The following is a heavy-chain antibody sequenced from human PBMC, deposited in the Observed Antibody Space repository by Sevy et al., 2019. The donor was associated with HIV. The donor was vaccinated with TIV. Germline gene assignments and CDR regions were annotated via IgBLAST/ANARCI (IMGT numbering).Heavy chain of an antibody. D-gene: IGHD3-22*01. CDR2: FDPEDGET. J-gene: IGHJ4*02. Sequence: ASVKVSCKVSGYTLTQVSMYWVRQAPGEGLEWMGSFDPEDGETIYAQKFQGRVTMTEDTSTDTAYMELNSLRSEDTAVYFCATTKDYYDSSGCPFDYWGQGTLVTVSS. V-gene: IGHV1-24*01. CDR1: GYTLTQVS. CDR3: ATTKDYYDSSGCPFDY.